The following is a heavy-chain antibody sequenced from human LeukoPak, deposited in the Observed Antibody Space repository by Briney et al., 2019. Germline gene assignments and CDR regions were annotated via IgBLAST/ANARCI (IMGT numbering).Heavy chain of an antibody. Sequence: PSETLSLTCTVSGDSISGDYYWSWVRQSPEKGLEWIGYVHHSGNTYYNPSLKSRLTISVDTSKNQFSLRLASVTAADTAVYFCARDRTRYDRLGYHYYFDYWGQGTLVTVSS. CDR2: VHHSGNT. D-gene: IGHD5-12*01. CDR3: ARDRTRYDRLGYHYYFDY. V-gene: IGHV4-30-4*01. CDR1: GDSISGDYY. J-gene: IGHJ4*01.